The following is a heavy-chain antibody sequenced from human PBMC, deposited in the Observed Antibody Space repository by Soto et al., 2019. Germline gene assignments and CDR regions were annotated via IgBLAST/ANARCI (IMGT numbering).Heavy chain of an antibody. V-gene: IGHV3-23*01. J-gene: IGHJ4*02. CDR1: GFTFDSYA. Sequence: SGGSLRLSCAASGFTFDSYAMNWVRQAPGKGLEWVSTISGSCDYTYYTDSVKGRFTISRDNSKNMMYLQMNSLRAEDTAVYYCAKNRGLQYYFDYWGQGTLVTVSS. CDR2: ISGSCDYT. CDR3: AKNRGLQYYFDY.